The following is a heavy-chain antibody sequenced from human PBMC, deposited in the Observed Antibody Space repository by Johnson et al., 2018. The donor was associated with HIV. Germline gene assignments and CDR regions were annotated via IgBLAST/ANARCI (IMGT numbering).Heavy chain of an antibody. V-gene: IGHV3-72*01. CDR1: GFTFSDHY. Sequence: VQLVESGGGLVQPGGSLRLSCAASGFTFSDHYMDWVRQAPGKGLEWVGRTRNKANSYTTEYAAAVKGRFTISRDDSKNTLYLQMNSLKTEDTAVYYCTTDGLRTIDAFDIWGQGTMFTVSS. D-gene: IGHD5-12*01. J-gene: IGHJ3*02. CDR3: TTDGLRTIDAFDI. CDR2: TRNKANSYTT.